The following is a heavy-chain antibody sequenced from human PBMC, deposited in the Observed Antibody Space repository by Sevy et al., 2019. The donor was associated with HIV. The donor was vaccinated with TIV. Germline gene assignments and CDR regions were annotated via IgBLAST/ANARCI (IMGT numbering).Heavy chain of an antibody. J-gene: IGHJ5*02. Sequence: SETLSLTCAVSGYSISSGYYWGWIRQPPGKGLEWIGSIYHSGSTYYNPSLKSRVTISVDTSKNQFSLKLSSVTAADTAVYYCAREGIAAAGALNWFDPWGQGTLVTVSS. CDR3: AREGIAAAGALNWFDP. D-gene: IGHD6-13*01. V-gene: IGHV4-38-2*02. CDR1: GYSISSGYY. CDR2: IYHSGST.